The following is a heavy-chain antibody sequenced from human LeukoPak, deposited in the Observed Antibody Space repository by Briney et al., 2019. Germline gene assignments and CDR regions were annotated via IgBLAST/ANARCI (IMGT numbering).Heavy chain of an antibody. D-gene: IGHD1-26*01. Sequence: GASVTVSFTASGYTFTSYGISWVRQAPGQGLEWMGWINPNRGGTNYAQKFQGRVTMTRDTSISTAYMELSRLRSDDTAVYYCARGGWELRTSNINWFDPWGQGTLVTVSS. CDR2: INPNRGGT. CDR3: ARGGWELRTSNINWFDP. J-gene: IGHJ5*02. V-gene: IGHV1-2*02. CDR1: GYTFTSYG.